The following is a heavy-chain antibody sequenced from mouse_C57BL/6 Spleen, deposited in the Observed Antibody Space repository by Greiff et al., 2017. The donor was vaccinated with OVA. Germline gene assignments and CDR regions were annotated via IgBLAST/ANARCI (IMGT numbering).Heavy chain of an antibody. D-gene: IGHD1-1*02. CDR2: ISYDGSN. Sequence: EVKLVESGPGLVKPSQSLSLTCSVTGYSITSGYYWNWIRQFPGNKLEWMGYISYDGSNNYNPSLKNRISITRDTSKNQFFLKLNSVTTEDTATYYCARDYGDVWGTGTTVTVSS. CDR3: ARDYGDV. V-gene: IGHV3-6*01. CDR1: GYSITSGYY. J-gene: IGHJ1*03.